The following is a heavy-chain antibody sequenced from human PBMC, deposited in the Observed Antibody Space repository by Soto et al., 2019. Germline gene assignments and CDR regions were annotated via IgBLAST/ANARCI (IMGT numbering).Heavy chain of an antibody. D-gene: IGHD2-15*01. Sequence: QVPLVQSGAEVTKTGARVKFACKVSGYTLTELSMHWVRQAPGKGLEWMGGFDPEDGETIYAQKFQGRVTMTEDTSTDTAYMELSSLRSEDTAVYYCATAGYCRGGCCYSGGFDYWGQGTLVTVSS. CDR1: GYTLTELS. J-gene: IGHJ4*02. V-gene: IGHV1-24*01. CDR3: ATAGYCRGGCCYSGGFDY. CDR2: FDPEDGET.